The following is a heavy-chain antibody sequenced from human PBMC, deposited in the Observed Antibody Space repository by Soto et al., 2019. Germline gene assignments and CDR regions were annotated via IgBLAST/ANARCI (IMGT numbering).Heavy chain of an antibody. J-gene: IGHJ6*02. CDR2: IIPIFGTA. D-gene: IGHD2-21*02. V-gene: IGHV1-69*13. CDR3: ASPASSVVVTATMAYYYGMDV. CDR1: GGTFSSYA. Sequence: ASVKVSCKASGGTFSSYAISWVRQAPGQGLEWMGGIIPIFGTANYAQKFQGRVTITADESTSTAYMELSSLRSEDTAVYYCASPASSVVVTATMAYYYGMDVWGQGTTVTVSS.